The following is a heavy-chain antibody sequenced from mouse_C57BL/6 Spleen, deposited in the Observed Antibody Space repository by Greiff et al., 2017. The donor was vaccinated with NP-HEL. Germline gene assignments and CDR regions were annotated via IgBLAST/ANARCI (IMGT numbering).Heavy chain of an antibody. J-gene: IGHJ4*01. Sequence: QVQLQQSGAELARPGASVKLSCKASGYTFTSYGISWVKQRPGPGLEWIGAIFPRSGNPYYNEKFKGKATLTADKSSSTAYMELRSLTSEDSAVYFCARRSSNYDEYYARDYWGQGTSVTVSS. CDR3: ARRSSNYDEYYARDY. V-gene: IGHV1-81*01. CDR1: GYTFTSYG. CDR2: IFPRSGNP. D-gene: IGHD2-5*01.